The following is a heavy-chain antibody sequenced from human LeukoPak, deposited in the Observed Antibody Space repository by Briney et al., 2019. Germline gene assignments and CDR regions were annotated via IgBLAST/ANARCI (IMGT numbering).Heavy chain of an antibody. CDR2: IKGDGSST. Sequence: GGSLRLSCAASGFTFSSYWMHWVRQAPGKGLVWVSRIKGDGSSTSYADSVKGRFTISRDNDKNTLYLQMNSLRGEDTAVYYCVGDPDYGGYSRFDYWGQGTLVTVSS. J-gene: IGHJ4*02. V-gene: IGHV3-74*01. D-gene: IGHD4-23*01. CDR1: GFTFSSYW. CDR3: VGDPDYGGYSRFDY.